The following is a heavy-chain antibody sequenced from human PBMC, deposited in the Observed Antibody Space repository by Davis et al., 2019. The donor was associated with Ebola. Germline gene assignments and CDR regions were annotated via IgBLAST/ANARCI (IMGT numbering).Heavy chain of an antibody. D-gene: IGHD5-18*01. J-gene: IGHJ4*02. CDR1: GGSISSSNW. CDR2: INHSGST. CDR3: ARGGHSWPY. V-gene: IGHV4-4*02. Sequence: MPSETLSLTCAVSGGSISSSNWWSWVRQPPGKGLEWIGEINHSGSTNYNPSLKSRVTISVDTSKNQFSLKLSSVTAEDTAVYYCARGGHSWPYWGQGTLVTVSS.